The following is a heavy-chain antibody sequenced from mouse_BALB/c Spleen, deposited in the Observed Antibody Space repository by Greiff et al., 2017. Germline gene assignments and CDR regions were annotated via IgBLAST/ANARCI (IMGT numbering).Heavy chain of an antibody. J-gene: IGHJ2*01. V-gene: IGHV6-6*02. Sequence: EVKVEESGGGLVQPGGSMKLSCVASGFTFSNYWMNWVRQSPEKGLEWVAEIRLKSNNYATHYAESVKGRFTISRDDSKSSVYLQMNNLRAEDTAIYYCTRRGTTVVAPFDYWGRGTTLTVSS. D-gene: IGHD1-1*01. CDR3: TRRGTTVVAPFDY. CDR2: IRLKSNNYAT. CDR1: GFTFSNYW.